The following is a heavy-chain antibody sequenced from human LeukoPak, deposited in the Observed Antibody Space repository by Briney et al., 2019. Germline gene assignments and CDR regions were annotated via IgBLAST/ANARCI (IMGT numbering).Heavy chain of an antibody. Sequence: SETLSLTCTVSGGSVSSYYWSWIRQPPGKGLEWIGYIYYSGSTNYNPSLKSRVTISVDTSKNQFSLKLSSVTAADTAVYYCARALRNVWGSYRLYYYYYMDVWGKGTTVTISS. D-gene: IGHD3-16*02. CDR3: ARALRNVWGSYRLYYYYYMDV. CDR1: GGSVSSYY. V-gene: IGHV4-59*02. J-gene: IGHJ6*03. CDR2: IYYSGST.